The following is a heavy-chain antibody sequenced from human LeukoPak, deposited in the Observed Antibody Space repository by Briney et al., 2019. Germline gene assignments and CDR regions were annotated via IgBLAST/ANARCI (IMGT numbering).Heavy chain of an antibody. Sequence: VKVSCKASGYTFTGYYMHWVRQAPGQGLEWMGWINPNSGGTNYAQKFQGRVTMTRDTSISTAYMELSRLRSDDTAVYYCARAIGGYCSSTSCPYSWFDPWGQGTLVTVSS. CDR3: ARAIGGYCSSTSCPYSWFDP. J-gene: IGHJ5*02. V-gene: IGHV1-2*02. D-gene: IGHD2-2*03. CDR1: GYTFTGYY. CDR2: INPNSGGT.